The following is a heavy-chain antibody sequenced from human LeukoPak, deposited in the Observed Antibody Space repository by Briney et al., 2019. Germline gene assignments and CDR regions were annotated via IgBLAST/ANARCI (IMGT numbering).Heavy chain of an antibody. J-gene: IGHJ4*02. Sequence: GGSLRLSCAASGFTFSTYAMSRVRQAPGKGLEWVSTISNTGGSTFYADSVKGRFTISRDNSNNTLYLQVNSLRAEDTAVYFCAKDRRPGPGTYYGYFDHWGQGTLVTVSS. V-gene: IGHV3-23*01. CDR1: GFTFSTYA. D-gene: IGHD3-10*01. CDR3: AKDRRPGPGTYYGYFDH. CDR2: ISNTGGST.